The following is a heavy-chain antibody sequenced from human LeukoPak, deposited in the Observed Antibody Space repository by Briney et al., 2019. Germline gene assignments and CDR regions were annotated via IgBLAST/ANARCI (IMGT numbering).Heavy chain of an antibody. J-gene: IGHJ4*02. CDR1: GGSISSYY. Sequence: SETLSLTCTVSGGSISSYYWSWIRQPPGKGLEWIGYIYYSGSTNYNPSLKSRVTISVDTSKNQFSLKLSSVTAADTAVYYCVRTSYSYPLDYWGQGTLVTVSS. CDR3: VRTSYSYPLDY. CDR2: IYYSGST. V-gene: IGHV4-59*01. D-gene: IGHD3-16*02.